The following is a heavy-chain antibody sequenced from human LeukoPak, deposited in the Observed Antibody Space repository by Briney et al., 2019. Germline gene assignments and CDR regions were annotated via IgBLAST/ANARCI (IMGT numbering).Heavy chain of an antibody. Sequence: GGSLRLSCEPSIFVFSEYYMRWVRLAPGKGLEWLAVITNDGSRQFYADSVKGRFTVSRDNSKSLLFLQMKSLRHDDTGIYYCAKGRRTGFVDYWGQGALVTVSS. J-gene: IGHJ4*02. CDR3: AKGRRTGFVDY. CDR1: IFVFSEYY. D-gene: IGHD1-1*01. V-gene: IGHV3-30*18. CDR2: ITNDGSRQ.